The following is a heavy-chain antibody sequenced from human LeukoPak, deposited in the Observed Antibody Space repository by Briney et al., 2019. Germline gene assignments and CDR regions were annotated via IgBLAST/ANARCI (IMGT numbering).Heavy chain of an antibody. J-gene: IGHJ4*02. CDR2: IIPIFGTA. D-gene: IGHD4-23*01. CDR1: RGTFTSYA. CDR3: ARNPAKLRWSHYFDY. Sequence: GASVKVSCKASRGTFTSYAISWVRQAPGQGLEWMGGIIPIFGTANYTQKFQGRVTITADESTSTAYMELSSLRYEDTAVYYCARNPAKLRWSHYFDYWGQGTLATVSS. V-gene: IGHV1-69*13.